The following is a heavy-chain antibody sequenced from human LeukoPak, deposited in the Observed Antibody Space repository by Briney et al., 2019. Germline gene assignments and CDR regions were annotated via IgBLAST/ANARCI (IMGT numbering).Heavy chain of an antibody. CDR1: GFTFSSYG. V-gene: IGHV3-30*02. CDR2: IRYDGSNK. J-gene: IGHJ4*02. CDR3: ARDRGDFWTGYYTNYFDY. D-gene: IGHD3/OR15-3a*01. Sequence: PGGSLRLSCAASGFTFSSYGMHWVRQAPGKGLEWVAFIRYDGSNKYYADSVKGRFTISRDNARNSLYLQMNSLRAEDTAVYYCARDRGDFWTGYYTNYFDYWGQGTLVTVSS.